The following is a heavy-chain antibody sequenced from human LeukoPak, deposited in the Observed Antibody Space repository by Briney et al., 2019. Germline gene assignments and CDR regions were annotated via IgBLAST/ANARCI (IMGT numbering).Heavy chain of an antibody. V-gene: IGHV1-69*04. Sequence: ASVKVSCKASGGTFSSYAISWVRQAPGQGLEWMGRIIPILGIANYAQKFQGRVTITADKSTSTAYMELSSLRSEDTAVYCGASEYCSSTSCYLTGLGAFDIWGQGTMVTVSS. J-gene: IGHJ3*02. CDR3: ASEYCSSTSCYLTGLGAFDI. D-gene: IGHD2-2*01. CDR2: IIPILGIA. CDR1: GGTFSSYA.